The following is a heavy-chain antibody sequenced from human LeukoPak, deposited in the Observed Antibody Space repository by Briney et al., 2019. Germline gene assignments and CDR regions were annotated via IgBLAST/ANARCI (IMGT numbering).Heavy chain of an antibody. CDR3: AELGITMIGGV. Sequence: RSLRLSCAASGFIFSSYWMNWVRQAPGKGLEWVSYISSSGSTIYYADSVKGRFTISRDNAKNSLYLQMNSLRAEDTAVYYCAELGITMIGGVWGKGTTVTISS. CDR2: ISSSGSTI. CDR1: GFIFSSYW. V-gene: IGHV3-48*04. J-gene: IGHJ6*04. D-gene: IGHD3-10*02.